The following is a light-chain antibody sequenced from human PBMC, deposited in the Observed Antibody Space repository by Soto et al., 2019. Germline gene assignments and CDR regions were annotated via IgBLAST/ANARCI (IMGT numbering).Light chain of an antibody. V-gene: IGLV2-8*01. Sequence: QSALTQPPSASGSPGQSVTISCTGTSSDIGSYNYVSWYQQYSGKAPKLMIYEVTKRPSGVPDRFSGSKSGNTASLTVSGLQAEDEADYFCSSYTVSSMFEVFGSGTKVTVL. CDR3: SSYTVSSMFEV. CDR1: SSDIGSYNY. J-gene: IGLJ1*01. CDR2: EVT.